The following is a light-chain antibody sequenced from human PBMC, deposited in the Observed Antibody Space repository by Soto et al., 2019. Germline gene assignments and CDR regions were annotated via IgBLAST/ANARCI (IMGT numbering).Light chain of an antibody. J-gene: IGLJ3*02. V-gene: IGLV1-47*01. CDR3: AAWDDSLSGWV. Sequence: SVLTQPPSASGTPGQRVTISCSGSSSNIGSNYVYWYQQLPGTAPKLLIYRNNQRPSGVPDRFSGSKSGTSASLAISGLRSEDEADYYCAAWDDSLSGWVLGGGTKLTVL. CDR2: RNN. CDR1: SSNIGSNY.